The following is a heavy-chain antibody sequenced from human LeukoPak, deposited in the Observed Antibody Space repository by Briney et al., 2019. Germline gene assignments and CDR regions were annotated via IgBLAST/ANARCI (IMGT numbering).Heavy chain of an antibody. CDR3: ARAFPRYCSSTSCYAYYYGMDV. V-gene: IGHV1-18*04. CDR1: GYTFTSYG. CDR2: ISAYNGNT. J-gene: IGHJ6*04. Sequence: GASVRVSCKASGYTFTSYGMSWVRQAPGQGLEWMGWISAYNGNTNYAQKLQGRVTMTTDTSTSTAYMELRSLRSDDTAVYYCARAFPRYCSSTSCYAYYYGMDVWGKGTTVTVSS. D-gene: IGHD2-2*01.